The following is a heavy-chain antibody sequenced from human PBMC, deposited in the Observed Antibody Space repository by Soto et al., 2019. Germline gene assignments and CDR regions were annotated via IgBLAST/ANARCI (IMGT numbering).Heavy chain of an antibody. CDR1: GFTFSNYA. CDR3: AKSPLGYCSGGSCYPPHYFDY. J-gene: IGHJ4*02. CDR2: VGGSGDST. Sequence: EVQLLDSGGGLVQPGGSLRLSCAASGFTFSNYAMSWVRQAPGKGLEWVSGVGGSGDSTYYADSVKGRFTISRDNSKYTLYLQMNSLRAEDTAVYYCAKSPLGYCSGGSCYPPHYFDYWGQGTLVPVSS. V-gene: IGHV3-23*01. D-gene: IGHD2-15*01.